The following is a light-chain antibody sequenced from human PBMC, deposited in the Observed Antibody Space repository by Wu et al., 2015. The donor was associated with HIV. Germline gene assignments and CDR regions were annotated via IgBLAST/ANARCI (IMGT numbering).Light chain of an antibody. CDR2: GAS. CDR3: RQRSNWPWT. Sequence: EIVLTQSPGTLSLSPGERATLSCRASQSVRVNYLAWYQQKPGQAPRVLIYGASSRATGIPDRFSGRGSGTDFTLTISSLEPEDFALYYCRQRSNWPWTFGQGTKVGFK. CDR1: QSVRVNY. J-gene: IGKJ1*01. V-gene: IGKV3D-20*02.